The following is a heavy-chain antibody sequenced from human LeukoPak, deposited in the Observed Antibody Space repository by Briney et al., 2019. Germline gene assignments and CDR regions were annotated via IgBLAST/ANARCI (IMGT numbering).Heavy chain of an antibody. D-gene: IGHD2-8*02. CDR1: GGSISSYY. V-gene: IGHV4-59*01. CDR2: VHYTGST. CDR3: AREFTGRPFHY. J-gene: IGHJ4*02. Sequence: SETLSLTCTVSGGSISSYYWSWIRQPPGTGLEWIGYVHYTGSTKYNPSLKSRVTISLDTSKNQYSLTLSSVTAADPAVYFCAREFTGRPFHYWLQGSLVTVRS.